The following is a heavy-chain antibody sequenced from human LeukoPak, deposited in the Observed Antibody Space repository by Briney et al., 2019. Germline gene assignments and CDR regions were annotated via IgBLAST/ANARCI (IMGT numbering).Heavy chain of an antibody. CDR1: GYKLTNNW. D-gene: IGHD3-16*02. J-gene: IGHJ4*02. CDR3: VRQRGSYRSPFDY. CDR2: IYPGYSDA. Sequence: GESLKISCQISGYKLTNNWIGWVRQVPGKGLEWMGLIYPGYSDAKYSPSFQGQVTLSVDASISTAYLQLSGLRASDTAIYYCVRQRGSYRSPFDYWGQGILVTVSS. V-gene: IGHV5-51*01.